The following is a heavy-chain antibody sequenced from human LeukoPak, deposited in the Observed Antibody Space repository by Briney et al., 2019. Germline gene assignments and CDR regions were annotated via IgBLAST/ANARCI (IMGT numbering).Heavy chain of an antibody. CDR1: GFTFSSYA. Sequence: GGSLRLSWAASGFTFSSYAMSWVRQAPGKGLEWVSAISGSGGSTYYADSVKGRFTISRDNSKNTLYLQMNSLRAEDTAVYYCAKVQYSSGYYPIDYWGQGTLVTVSS. V-gene: IGHV3-23*01. CDR3: AKVQYSSGYYPIDY. D-gene: IGHD3-22*01. J-gene: IGHJ4*02. CDR2: ISGSGGST.